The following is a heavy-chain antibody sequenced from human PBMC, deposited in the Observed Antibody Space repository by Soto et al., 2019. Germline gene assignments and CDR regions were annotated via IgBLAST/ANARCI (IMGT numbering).Heavy chain of an antibody. CDR1: GGSFSGYY. CDR3: ARAERGTATTVVDAFEI. J-gene: IGHJ3*02. CDR2: INHSGRT. Sequence: QVQLQQWGAGLLKPSETLSLTCAVYGGSFSGYYWSWIRQPPGKGLEWIGEINHSGRTNYNPSLKSPVSMATETPKNELPLKLNAVTAADTAVYYSARAERGTATTVVDAFEIWGRGTMVTVSS. D-gene: IGHD1-1*01. V-gene: IGHV4-34*01.